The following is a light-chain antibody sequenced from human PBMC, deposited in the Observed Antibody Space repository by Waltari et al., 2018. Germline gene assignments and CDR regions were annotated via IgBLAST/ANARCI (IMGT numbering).Light chain of an antibody. Sequence: EIVLTQSPGTLSLSPGESATLSCRASQSVSRTLAWYQQNPRQAPSLLIFGASTRATGIPDRFSGSGSGTDFSLTISRLEPEDFAVYYCQHYVRLPATFGQGTKVEIK. CDR2: GAS. CDR1: QSVSRT. V-gene: IGKV3-20*01. J-gene: IGKJ1*01. CDR3: QHYVRLPAT.